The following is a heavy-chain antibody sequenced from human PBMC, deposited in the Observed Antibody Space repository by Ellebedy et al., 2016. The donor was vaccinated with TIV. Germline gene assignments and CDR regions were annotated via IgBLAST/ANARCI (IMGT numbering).Heavy chain of an antibody. CDR2: ISGGGGST. V-gene: IGHV3-23*01. D-gene: IGHD2-15*01. Sequence: GESLKISCAASGFTFSSYALSWVRQAPGKGLEWVSSISGGGGSTYYADSVKGRLTISRDTSKNTLFLQMNSLRAEDTAVSYCAKDDQDIVVVVTATGVNWFDPWGQGTLVTVSS. CDR3: AKDDQDIVVVVTATGVNWFDP. CDR1: GFTFSSYA. J-gene: IGHJ5*02.